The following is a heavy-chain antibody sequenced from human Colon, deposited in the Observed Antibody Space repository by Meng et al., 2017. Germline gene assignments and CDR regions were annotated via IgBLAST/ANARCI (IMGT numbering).Heavy chain of an antibody. CDR3: AGGWFGELLYY. CDR2: ISSSSSYR. J-gene: IGHJ4*02. V-gene: IGHV3-21*01. Sequence: GGSLRLSCAASGFTFSSYSMNWVRQAPGKGLEWVSSISSSSSYRYYADSVKGRFTISRDNAKNSLYLQMNSLRAEDTAVYYCAGGWFGELLYYWGQGTLVTVSS. CDR1: GFTFSSYS. D-gene: IGHD3-10*01.